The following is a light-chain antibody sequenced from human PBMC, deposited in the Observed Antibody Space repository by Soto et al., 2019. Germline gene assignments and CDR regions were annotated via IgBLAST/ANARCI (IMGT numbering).Light chain of an antibody. J-gene: IGKJ2*01. CDR2: DAS. CDR1: QSVSSY. Sequence: EIVLTQSPATLSLSPGERATLSCRASQSVSSYLAWYQQKPGQAPRLLIYDASNRATGIPARFSGSGSGSDLALHISSLEPEDFEVYYCRQRSNWPPYTFGQGTKVDI. CDR3: RQRSNWPPYT. V-gene: IGKV3-11*01.